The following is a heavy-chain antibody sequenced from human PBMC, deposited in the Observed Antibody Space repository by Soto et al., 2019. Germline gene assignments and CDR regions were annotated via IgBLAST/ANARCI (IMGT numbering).Heavy chain of an antibody. D-gene: IGHD1-1*01. CDR3: AKAIEITTTYLYGIDV. J-gene: IGHJ6*02. CDR2: ITGSGDDT. V-gene: IGHV3-23*01. CDR1: GFTFSSFA. Sequence: PGGSLRLSCAASGFTFSSFAMNWVRQIPGKGLEWVSAITGSGDDTNYADSVKGRFTISRDNSKNTLYLQMNSLRVGDTALYYCAKAIEITTTYLYGIDVCGQGTMVTVS.